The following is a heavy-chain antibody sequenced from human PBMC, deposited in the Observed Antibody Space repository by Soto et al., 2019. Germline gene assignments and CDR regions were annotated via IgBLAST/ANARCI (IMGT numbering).Heavy chain of an antibody. V-gene: IGHV3-53*04. J-gene: IGHJ4*02. D-gene: IGHD4-4*01. CDR2: IYSGGST. Sequence: GGSLRLSCAASGFTVSSNYMSWVRQAPGKGLEWVSVIYSGGSTYYAGSVKGRFTISRHNSKNTLYLQMNSLRAEDTAVYYCARVLYSNYVIYFDYWGQGTLVTVSS. CDR3: ARVLYSNYVIYFDY. CDR1: GFTVSSNY.